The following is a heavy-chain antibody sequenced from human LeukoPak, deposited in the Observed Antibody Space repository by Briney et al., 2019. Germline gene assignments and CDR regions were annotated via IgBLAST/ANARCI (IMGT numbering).Heavy chain of an antibody. Sequence: GGSLRLSCAASGFTFDDYDMNWVRQVPGKGLEWVSGINWNGGSTGYADSVKGRFTISRDNSKNTLYLQMNSLRAEDTAVYYCARSYYEYYYDSSGYYRPYFDYWGQGTLVTVSS. CDR3: ARSYYEYYYDSSGYYRPYFDY. D-gene: IGHD3-22*01. V-gene: IGHV3-20*04. J-gene: IGHJ4*02. CDR1: GFTFDDYD. CDR2: INWNGGST.